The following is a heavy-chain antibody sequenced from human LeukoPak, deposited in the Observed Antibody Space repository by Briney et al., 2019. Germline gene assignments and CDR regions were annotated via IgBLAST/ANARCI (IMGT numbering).Heavy chain of an antibody. Sequence: PGGSLRLSCAASGFTFSSYSMNWVRQAPGKGLEWVSSISSSSSYIYYADSVKGRFTISRDNAKNSLYLQMNSLRAEDTAVYYCAKGIYDSSGYPFDYWGQGTLVTVSS. CDR3: AKGIYDSSGYPFDY. D-gene: IGHD3-22*01. V-gene: IGHV3-21*01. CDR2: ISSSSSYI. CDR1: GFTFSSYS. J-gene: IGHJ4*02.